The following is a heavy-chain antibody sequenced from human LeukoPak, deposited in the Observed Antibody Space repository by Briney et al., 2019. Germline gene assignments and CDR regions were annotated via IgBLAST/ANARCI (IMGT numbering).Heavy chain of an antibody. CDR2: IIPIFGTA. CDR3: ARDGNYYGSGSYPNFDY. V-gene: IGHV1-69*13. D-gene: IGHD3-10*01. Sequence: SVKVSCKASGGTFSSYAISWVRQAPGQGLEWMGGIIPIFGTANYAQKFQGRVTITADESTSTAYMELSSLRSEDTAVYYCARDGNYYGSGSYPNFDYWGQGTLVTVSS. J-gene: IGHJ4*02. CDR1: GGTFSSYA.